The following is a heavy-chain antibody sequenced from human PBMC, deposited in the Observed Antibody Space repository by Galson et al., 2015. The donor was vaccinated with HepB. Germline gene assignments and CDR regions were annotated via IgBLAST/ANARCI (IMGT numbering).Heavy chain of an antibody. CDR3: AKAFNYDFWSAYLDY. V-gene: IGHV3-23*01. D-gene: IGHD3-3*01. J-gene: IGHJ4*02. Sequence: SLRLSCAASGFTFGSNAMTWVRLAPGKGLEWVSANSGSGGSTYYADSVKGRFSISRDNSRNTLSLQMNSLRAEDTALYYCAKAFNYDFWSAYLDYWGQGTLVTVSS. CDR2: NSGSGGST. CDR1: GFTFGSNA.